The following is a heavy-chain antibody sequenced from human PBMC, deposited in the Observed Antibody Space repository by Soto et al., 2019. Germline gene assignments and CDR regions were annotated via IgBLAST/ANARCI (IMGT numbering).Heavy chain of an antibody. D-gene: IGHD3-22*01. Sequence: DTLSLTCHVSGGSVNTAPCFWRCIRQPPGKGLEWIGCMYYSGSTSYNPSLKSRVSISLDTSKNQFSLNLSSVTAADTAVYFCARDHHSFYDTSGYYPYFDYWGQGTLVTVSS. V-gene: IGHV4-61*01. CDR1: GGSVNTAPCF. CDR2: MYYSGST. CDR3: ARDHHSFYDTSGYYPYFDY. J-gene: IGHJ4*02.